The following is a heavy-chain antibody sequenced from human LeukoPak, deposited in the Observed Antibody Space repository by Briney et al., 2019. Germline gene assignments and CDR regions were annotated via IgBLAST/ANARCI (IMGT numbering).Heavy chain of an antibody. CDR3: ARDRGDTFDP. CDR1: GFTFSTYW. J-gene: IGHJ5*02. Sequence: GGPLRLSCAASGFTFSTYWMSWVRQAPGEGLEWVANINEDGSEKYYVDSVKGRFTISRDNAKNLLYLQMNSLRAEDTAVYYCARDRGDTFDPWGQGTLVTVSS. V-gene: IGHV3-7*03. D-gene: IGHD4-17*01. CDR2: INEDGSEK.